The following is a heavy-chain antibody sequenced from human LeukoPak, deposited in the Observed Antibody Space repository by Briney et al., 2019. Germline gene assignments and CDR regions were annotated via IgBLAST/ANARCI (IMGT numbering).Heavy chain of an antibody. J-gene: IGHJ6*04. CDR3: AELGITMIGGV. CDR2: ISYDANNQ. V-gene: IGHV3-30*04. D-gene: IGHD3-10*02. CDR1: GFTFSNYA. Sequence: GGSLRLSCAASGFTFSNYAMHWVRQAPGKGLEWVALISYDANNQYYGDSVKGRFTVSRDNSKNSLYLQMNSLRAEDTAVYYCAELGITMIGGVWGKGTTVTISS.